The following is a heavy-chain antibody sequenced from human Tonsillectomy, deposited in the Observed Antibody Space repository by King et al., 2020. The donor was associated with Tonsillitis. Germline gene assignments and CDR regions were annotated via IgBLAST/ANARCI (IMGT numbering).Heavy chain of an antibody. J-gene: IGHJ4*02. CDR3: ARGVLTSLRLGELSLWAFDY. CDR2: INPNSGGT. Sequence: QLVQSGAEVKKPGASVKVSCKASGYTFTGYYMHWVRQAPGQGLEWMGWINPNSGGTNYAQKFQGRVTMTRDTSISTAYMELSRLRSDDTAVYDCARGVLTSLRLGELSLWAFDYWGQGTLVTVSS. V-gene: IGHV1-2*02. D-gene: IGHD3-16*02. CDR1: GYTFTGYY.